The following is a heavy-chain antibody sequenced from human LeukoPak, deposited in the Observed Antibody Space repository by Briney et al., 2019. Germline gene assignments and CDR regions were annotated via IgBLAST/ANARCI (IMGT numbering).Heavy chain of an antibody. D-gene: IGHD6-19*01. CDR2: IKQDGSEK. J-gene: IGHJ4*02. V-gene: IGHV3-7*01. CDR3: ARDTSGPDY. CDR1: GFTFSNHW. Sequence: GGSLRLSCAASGFTFSNHWMSWVRQAPGKGLEWVANIKQDGSEKNYVDSVEGRFTISRDNAKNSPYLQMNSLTVEDMAVYYCARDTSGPDYWGQGTLVTVSS.